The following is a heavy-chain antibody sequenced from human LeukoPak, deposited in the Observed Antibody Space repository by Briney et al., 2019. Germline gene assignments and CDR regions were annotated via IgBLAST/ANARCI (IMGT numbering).Heavy chain of an antibody. D-gene: IGHD5-18*01. CDR3: ARERQYSYGLNCFDS. CDR2: INPNSGGT. Sequence: GASVKVSCKSSGYTFTGYYMHWVRQAPGQGLEWMGWINPNSGGTKYAQKFQGRVTMTRDTSISTAYMELSRLRSDDTAVYSCARERQYSYGLNCFDSWGQGTLVTVSS. V-gene: IGHV1-2*02. J-gene: IGHJ5*01. CDR1: GYTFTGYY.